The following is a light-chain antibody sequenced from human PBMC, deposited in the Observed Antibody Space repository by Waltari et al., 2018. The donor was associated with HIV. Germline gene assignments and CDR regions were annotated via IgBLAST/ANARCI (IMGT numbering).Light chain of an antibody. CDR1: QSLEHSDGNTY. Sequence: DIVMTQTPLSSPVTLGKPPSISCRSSQSLEHSDGNTYLSWMQQRPGQPPRLLIYTISTRLAAVPAIFSGSGAGTDFTLKISRVEAEDVGVYYCMQATQFSYSFGQGTKLEIK. CDR2: TIS. V-gene: IGKV2-24*01. J-gene: IGKJ2*03. CDR3: MQATQFSYS.